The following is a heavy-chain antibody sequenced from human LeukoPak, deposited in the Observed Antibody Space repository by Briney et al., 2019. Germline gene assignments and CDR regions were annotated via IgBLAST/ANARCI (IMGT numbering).Heavy chain of an antibody. D-gene: IGHD3-22*01. J-gene: IGHJ3*02. Sequence: GESLKISCQGSGYSFTSYWIGWVRQMPGKGLEWMGIIYAGDSDTRYSPSFQGQVTISADKSISTAYLQWSSLKASDTAMYYCARRSPFYDSSGYYRFDAFDIWGQGTMVTVSS. CDR3: ARRSPFYDSSGYYRFDAFDI. V-gene: IGHV5-51*01. CDR1: GYSFTSYW. CDR2: IYAGDSDT.